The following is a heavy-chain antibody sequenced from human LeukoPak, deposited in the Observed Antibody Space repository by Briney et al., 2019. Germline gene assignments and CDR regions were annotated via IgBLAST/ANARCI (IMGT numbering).Heavy chain of an antibody. J-gene: IGHJ4*02. Sequence: GGSLRLSCAASGFTFSTYGMTWVRQAPGKGLECVSSITDSGGSTYYADSVKGRFTIFRDNSKNTLYVQMNSLRAEDTAIYYCATTAAAGQLDYWGQGTLVTVSS. CDR3: ATTAAAGQLDY. D-gene: IGHD6-13*01. CDR1: GFTFSTYG. V-gene: IGHV3-23*01. CDR2: ITDSGGST.